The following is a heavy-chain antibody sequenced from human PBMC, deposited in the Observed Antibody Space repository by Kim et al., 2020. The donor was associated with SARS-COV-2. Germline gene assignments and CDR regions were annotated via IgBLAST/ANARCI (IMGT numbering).Heavy chain of an antibody. CDR1: GFTFTNYW. V-gene: IGHV3-7*03. D-gene: IGHD6-19*01. J-gene: IGHJ4*02. Sequence: GGSLRLSCAASGFTFTNYWMSWVRQAPGKGLEWVASINQDGAEKYFVDSVKGRFTISRDNAKNSLYLQMSSLRADDTAVYYCARSDASGWYQPAYWGQGTLVTVSS. CDR2: INQDGAEK. CDR3: ARSDASGWYQPAY.